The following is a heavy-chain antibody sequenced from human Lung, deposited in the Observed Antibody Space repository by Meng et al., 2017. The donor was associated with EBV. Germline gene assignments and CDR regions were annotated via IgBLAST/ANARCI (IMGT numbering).Heavy chain of an antibody. Sequence: EXHLVEXXXSVVRPGXSLRLAXVASGFTFDDCGMIWVRQAPGKGLEWISGISWNGGSTGYADSVKGRFTISRDNAKNSLYLQMNSLGAEDTALYYCARGDESSSTWYSGEYLQDWGQGTLATVSS. V-gene: IGHV3-20*04. CDR2: ISWNGGST. CDR3: ARGDESSSTWYSGEYLQD. J-gene: IGHJ1*01. CDR1: GFTFDDCG. D-gene: IGHD6-13*01.